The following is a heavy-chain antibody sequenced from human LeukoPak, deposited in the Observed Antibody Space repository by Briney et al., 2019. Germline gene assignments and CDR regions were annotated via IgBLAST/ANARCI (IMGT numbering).Heavy chain of an antibody. CDR1: GYTFTSYD. J-gene: IGHJ6*04. V-gene: IGHV1-8*03. D-gene: IGHD7-27*01. CDR2: MNPNSGNT. CDR3: ARGWGEPSEMDV. Sequence: ASVKVSCKASGYTFTSYDINWVRQATGQGLEWMGWMNPNSGNTGYAQKFQGRVTITRNTSISTAYMELSSLRSEDTAVYYCARGWGEPSEMDVWGKGTSVTVSS.